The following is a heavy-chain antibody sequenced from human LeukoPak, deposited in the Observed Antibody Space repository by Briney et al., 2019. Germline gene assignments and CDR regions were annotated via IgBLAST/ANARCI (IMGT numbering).Heavy chain of an antibody. CDR1: GGSISSYY. J-gene: IGHJ6*03. Sequence: SETLSLTCTVSGGSISSYYWSWIRQPPGKGLEWIGYIYYSGSTNYNPSLKSRVTISVDTSKNQFSLKLSSVTAADTAVYYCARGWIQLWAPYYYYMDVWGEGTTVTVSS. V-gene: IGHV4-59*01. CDR2: IYYSGST. CDR3: ARGWIQLWAPYYYYMDV. D-gene: IGHD5-18*01.